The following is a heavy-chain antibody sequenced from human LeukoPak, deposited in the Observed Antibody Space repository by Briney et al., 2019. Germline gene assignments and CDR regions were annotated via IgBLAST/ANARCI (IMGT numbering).Heavy chain of an antibody. CDR3: ARGGTRYGSGSYQFHA. Sequence: ASVKVSCKASGYTFTGYYMHWVRQAPGQGLEWMGWMNPNSGNTGYAQKFQGRVTMTRNTSISTAYMELSSLRSEDTAVYYCARGGTRYGSGSYQFHAWGQGTLVTVSS. CDR1: GYTFTGYY. CDR2: MNPNSGNT. V-gene: IGHV1-8*02. J-gene: IGHJ5*02. D-gene: IGHD3-10*01.